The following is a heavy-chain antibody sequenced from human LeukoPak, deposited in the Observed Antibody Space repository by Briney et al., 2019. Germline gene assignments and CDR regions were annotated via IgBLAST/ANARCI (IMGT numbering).Heavy chain of an antibody. CDR3: ARRRLVSQWFDP. CDR1: GGTFSSYA. D-gene: IGHD5-12*01. Sequence: RASVRVSCKASGGTFSSYAISWVRQAPGQGLEWMGRIIPILGIANYAQKFQGRVTITADKSTSTAYMELSSLRSEDTAVYYCARRRLVSQWFDPWGQGTPVTVSS. CDR2: IIPILGIA. J-gene: IGHJ5*02. V-gene: IGHV1-69*04.